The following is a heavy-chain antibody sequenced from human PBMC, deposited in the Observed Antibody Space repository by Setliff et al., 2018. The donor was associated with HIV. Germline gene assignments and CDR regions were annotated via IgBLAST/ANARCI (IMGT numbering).Heavy chain of an antibody. CDR1: GGSFGGYC. Sequence: KTSETLSLTCAVYGGSFGGYCWSWIRQPPGKGLEWIGEIQHSGRINYNPSLRSRVTTSVDTSKNQFSLRLRSVTAADTAVYYCARVSCSSWYSIPRYYYYHMDVWGKGTTVTVSS. V-gene: IGHV4-34*01. CDR3: ARVSCSSWYSIPRYYYYHMDV. D-gene: IGHD6-13*01. J-gene: IGHJ6*03. CDR2: IQHSGRI.